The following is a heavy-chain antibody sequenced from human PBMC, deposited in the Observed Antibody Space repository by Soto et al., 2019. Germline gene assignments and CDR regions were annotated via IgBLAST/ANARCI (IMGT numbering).Heavy chain of an antibody. V-gene: IGHV4-30-2*01. D-gene: IGHD4-17*01. CDR2: IYHSGST. Sequence: QLQLQESGSGLVKPSQTLSLTCAVSGGSISSGGYSWSWIRQPPGKGLEWIGYIYHSGSTYYNPSLNSRVTISVDRSKNQFSLKLSSVTAADTAVYYCARGGNGVTTDDYFDYWGQGTLVTVSS. CDR3: ARGGNGVTTDDYFDY. J-gene: IGHJ4*02. CDR1: GGSISSGGYS.